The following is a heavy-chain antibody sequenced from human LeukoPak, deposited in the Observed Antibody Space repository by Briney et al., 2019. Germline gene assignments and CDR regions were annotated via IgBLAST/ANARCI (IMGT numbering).Heavy chain of an antibody. V-gene: IGHV3-23*01. D-gene: IGHD4-17*01. Sequence: GGSLRLSCAASGFTFSKYAMSWVRQAPGKGLEWVSAISGSDGNTFYADSVKGRFTISRDNSKNTLSLQMKNLRVEDTALYYCARDSSVPYGITDWGQGTLVTVSS. CDR1: GFTFSKYA. CDR2: ISGSDGNT. J-gene: IGHJ4*02. CDR3: ARDSSVPYGITD.